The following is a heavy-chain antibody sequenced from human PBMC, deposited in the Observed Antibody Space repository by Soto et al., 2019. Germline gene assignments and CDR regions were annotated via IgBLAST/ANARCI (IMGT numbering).Heavy chain of an antibody. CDR1: GFTFSTYW. Sequence: GGSLRLSCAASGFTFSTYWMHWVRQGPGKGLVWVSRIKGDGIITNYADSVRGRFTVSRDNAKSTLYLQINSLTAEDTAFFYCARGTLTSIDMFDYWGQGTLVTVSS. CDR3: ARGTLTSIDMFDY. J-gene: IGHJ4*02. V-gene: IGHV3-74*01. CDR2: IKGDGIIT. D-gene: IGHD2-21*01.